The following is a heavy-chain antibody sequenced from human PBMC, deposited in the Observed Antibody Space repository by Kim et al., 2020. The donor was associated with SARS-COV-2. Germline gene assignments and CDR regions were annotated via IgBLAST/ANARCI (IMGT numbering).Heavy chain of an antibody. J-gene: IGHJ6*02. CDR2: INTNTGNP. CDR1: GYTFTSYA. D-gene: IGHD1-26*01. V-gene: IGHV7-4-1*02. CDR3: ARDLYPVGASRLGYYYYGMDD. Sequence: ASVKVSCKASGYTFTSYAMNWVRQAPGQGLEWMGWINTNTGNPTYAQGFTGRFVFSLDTSVSTAYLQISSLKAEDTAVYYCARDLYPVGASRLGYYYYGMDDWGQGPTVTVS.